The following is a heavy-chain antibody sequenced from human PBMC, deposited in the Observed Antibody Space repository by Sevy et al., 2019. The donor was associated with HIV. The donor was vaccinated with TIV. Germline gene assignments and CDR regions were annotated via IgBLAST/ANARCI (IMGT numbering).Heavy chain of an antibody. J-gene: IGHJ4*02. Sequence: GGSLRLSCAASGFTFSSYSMNWVRQAPGKGLEWVSSISSSSNYIYYADSVKGRFTISRDNATNSLYLQMNSLRAEDTAVYYCARDPRNYYGSGGDYWGQGTLVTVSS. CDR1: GFTFSSYS. CDR3: ARDPRNYYGSGGDY. V-gene: IGHV3-21*01. D-gene: IGHD3-10*01. CDR2: ISSSSNYI.